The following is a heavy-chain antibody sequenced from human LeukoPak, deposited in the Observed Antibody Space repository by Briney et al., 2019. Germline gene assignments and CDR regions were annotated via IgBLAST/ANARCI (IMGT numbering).Heavy chain of an antibody. CDR2: IYSDGST. Sequence: GGSLRLSCAASGFIVSGDFMSWVRQDPGKGLEWVSVIYSDGSTYYADSVKGRFTISRDNSKNTLDLQMTGLRAEDTAVYYCARERGRGSPSPWFDYRGQGTLVTVSS. J-gene: IGHJ4*02. V-gene: IGHV3-53*01. CDR1: GFIVSGDF. D-gene: IGHD1-26*01. CDR3: ARERGRGSPSPWFDY.